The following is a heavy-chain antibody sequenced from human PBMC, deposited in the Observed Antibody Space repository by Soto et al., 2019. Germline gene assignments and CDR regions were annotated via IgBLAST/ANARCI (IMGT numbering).Heavy chain of an antibody. CDR2: IIPVFGTG. D-gene: IGHD5-18*01. CDR3: ARVGGTGGYTYGLDY. V-gene: IGHV1-69*06. J-gene: IGHJ4*02. Sequence: SVKVPCKASGGTFSSYAISWVRQAPGQGLEWMGGIIPVFGTGIYAQKFQGRVTITADKSTNTAYMELSSLRSEDTAVYFCARVGGTGGYTYGLDYWGQGTLVTVSS. CDR1: GGTFSSYA.